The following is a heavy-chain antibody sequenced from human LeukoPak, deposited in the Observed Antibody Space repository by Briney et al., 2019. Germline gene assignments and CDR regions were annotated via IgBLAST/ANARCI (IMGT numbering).Heavy chain of an antibody. D-gene: IGHD1-1*01. Sequence: ASVKVSSKASVYTFPSFVTTGVGRAPGQGLEGMGWISAYNANTNYAQKLQGRVTMTTDTSTSTAYMELRSLRSDDTAVYYCAREASLEGWFDPWGQGTLVTVSS. CDR3: AREASLEGWFDP. CDR2: ISAYNANT. J-gene: IGHJ5*02. CDR1: VYTFPSFV. V-gene: IGHV1-18*01.